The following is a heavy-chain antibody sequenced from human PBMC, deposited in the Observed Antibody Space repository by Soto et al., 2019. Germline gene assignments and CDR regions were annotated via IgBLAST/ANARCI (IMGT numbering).Heavy chain of an antibody. CDR2: IWYDGSNK. J-gene: IGHJ4*02. Sequence: GGSLRLSCAASGFTFSSYGMHWVRQAPGKGLEWVAVIWYDGSNKYYADSVKGRFTISRDNSKNTLYLQMNSLRAEDTAVYYCARSRDSSSWSDYWGQGTLVTVSS. CDR1: GFTFSSYG. V-gene: IGHV3-33*01. CDR3: ARSRDSSSWSDY. D-gene: IGHD6-13*01.